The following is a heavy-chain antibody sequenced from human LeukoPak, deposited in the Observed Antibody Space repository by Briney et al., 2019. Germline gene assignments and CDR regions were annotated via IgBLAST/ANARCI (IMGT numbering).Heavy chain of an antibody. J-gene: IGHJ3*01. CDR1: SSMFSSYA. D-gene: IGHD3-16*01. CDR2: ISGSGSRI. Sequence: GGSLRLSCEVSSSMFSSYAMTWVRQATGKGLEGVSTISGSGSRIYYADSVKGRFTVSRDNSKKTLYLQMKTLRPDDTAVYCCAGGEGAAGVYDAFDFWGQGTLVTVSS. V-gene: IGHV3-23*01. CDR3: AGGEGAAGVYDAFDF.